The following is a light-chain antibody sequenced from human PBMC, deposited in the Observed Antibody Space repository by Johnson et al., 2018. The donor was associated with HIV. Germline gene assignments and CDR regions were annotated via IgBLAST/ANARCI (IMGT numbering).Light chain of an antibody. CDR1: SSNIGNNY. V-gene: IGLV1-51*02. CDR3: GTWDSSLSAYV. Sequence: QSVLTQPPSVSAAPGQKVTISCSGSSSNIGNNYVSWYQQLPGTAPKLLMYENNKRPSGIPDRFSGSKSGTSATLGITGLQTGDEAVYFCGTWDSSLSAYVFGTGTKVTVL. J-gene: IGLJ1*01. CDR2: ENN.